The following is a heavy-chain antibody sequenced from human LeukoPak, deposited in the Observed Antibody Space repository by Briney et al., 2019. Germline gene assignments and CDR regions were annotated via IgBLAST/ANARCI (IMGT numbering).Heavy chain of an antibody. CDR2: IKQDGSEK. V-gene: IGHV3-7*04. CDR1: GFTFSSNW. D-gene: IGHD6-19*01. CDR3: ARGSSGWYPNWFDP. Sequence: GGSLRLSCAASGFTFSSNWMSWVRQAPGKGLEWVANIKQDGSEKYHVDSVKGRFTISRGNAKNSLYLQMNSLRAEDTAVYYCARGSSGWYPNWFDPWGQGTLVTVSS. J-gene: IGHJ5*02.